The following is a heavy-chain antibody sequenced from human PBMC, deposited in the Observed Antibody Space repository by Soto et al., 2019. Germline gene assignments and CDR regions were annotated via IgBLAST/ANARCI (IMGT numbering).Heavy chain of an antibody. CDR3: TSELYCSSTSCYHTRGYSSSWRVD. Sequence: PGGSLRLSCTASGFTFGDYAMSWVRQAPGKGLEWVGFIRSKAYGGTTEYAASVKGRFTISRDDSKSIAYLQMNSLKTEDTAVYYCTSELYCSSTSCYHTRGYSSSWRVDWGQGTLVTVSS. V-gene: IGHV3-49*04. CDR1: GFTFGDYA. J-gene: IGHJ4*02. CDR2: IRSKAYGGTT. D-gene: IGHD2-2*01.